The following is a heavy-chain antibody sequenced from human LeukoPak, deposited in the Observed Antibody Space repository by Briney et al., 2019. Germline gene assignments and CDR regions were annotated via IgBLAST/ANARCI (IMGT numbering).Heavy chain of an antibody. CDR1: GGSISSSSYY. Sequence: SETLSLTCTVSGGSISSSSYYWGWIRQPPGKGLEWIGSIYYSGSTYYNPSLKSRVTISVDTSKNQFSLKLSSVTAADTAVYYCARDGSSSWLYYYGMDVWGQGTTVTVSS. CDR3: ARDGSSSWLYYYGMDV. CDR2: IYYSGST. D-gene: IGHD6-13*01. V-gene: IGHV4-39*07. J-gene: IGHJ6*02.